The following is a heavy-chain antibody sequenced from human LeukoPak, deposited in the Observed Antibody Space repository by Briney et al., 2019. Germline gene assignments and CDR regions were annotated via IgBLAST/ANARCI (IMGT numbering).Heavy chain of an antibody. CDR1: GGSISSGGYY. D-gene: IGHD1-26*01. Sequence: SQTLSLTCTVSGGSISSGGYYWSWIRQPPGKGLEWIGYIYHSGTTYSNPSLKSRVTISVDRSKNQFSLKLSSVTAADTAVYYCARVDPVGAASYYFDYWGQGTLVTVSS. V-gene: IGHV4-30-2*01. CDR2: IYHSGTT. CDR3: ARVDPVGAASYYFDY. J-gene: IGHJ4*02.